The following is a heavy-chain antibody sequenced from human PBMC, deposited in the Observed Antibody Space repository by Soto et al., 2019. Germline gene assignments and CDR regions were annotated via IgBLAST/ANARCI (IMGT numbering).Heavy chain of an antibody. V-gene: IGHV3-11*04. Sequence: PGGSLRLSCAASGFTFSDYYMSWIRQTPGKGLEWISYISSSSSSIYYADSVRGRFTISRDNARNSLYLQMRSLTADDSALYYCSRSLNSWGQGTRVTVSS. CDR3: SRSLNS. CDR2: ISSSSSSI. CDR1: GFTFSDYY. J-gene: IGHJ4*02.